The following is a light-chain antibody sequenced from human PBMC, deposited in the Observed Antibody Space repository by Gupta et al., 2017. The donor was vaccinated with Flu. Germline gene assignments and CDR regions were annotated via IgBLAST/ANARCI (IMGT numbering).Light chain of an antibody. V-gene: IGLV8-61*01. CDR2: NTN. CDR3: VPDTSNDILV. Sequence: QPVVAQVPSLSVSPGGTVTLPCALSSGSVSTSHYPSWYQQTPAQPTRLLIYNTNTRSAVAPGRFSASMVGNTAALTITGAQADDEADYYSVPDTSNDILVFGGGTKLTVL. J-gene: IGLJ3*02. CDR1: SGSVSTSHY.